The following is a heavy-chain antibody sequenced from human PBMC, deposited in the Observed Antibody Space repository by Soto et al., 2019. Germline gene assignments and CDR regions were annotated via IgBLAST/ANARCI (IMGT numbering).Heavy chain of an antibody. CDR2: VNPNTGNT. D-gene: IGHD3-10*01. Sequence: QVQLVQSGAEVKKPGASVKVSCTGSGYTFRSYDIHWVRQATGQGLEWMGWVNPNTGNTGYAQKCQGRVTMTRDMTKSSAYIEVSSLTSEDTAIYYAAIAYGAGSFGFWGQRTLVSVSS. V-gene: IGHV1-8*01. CDR3: AIAYGAGSFGF. CDR1: GYTFRSYD. J-gene: IGHJ4*02.